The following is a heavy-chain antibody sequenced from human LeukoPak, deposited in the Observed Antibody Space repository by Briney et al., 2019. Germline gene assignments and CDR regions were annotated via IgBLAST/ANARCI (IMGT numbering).Heavy chain of an antibody. Sequence: ASVKVSCKASGYTFTGYYLHWVRQAPGQGLEWMGWINPNSGGINYSQRFQGRVTMTRDTSISTGYMELSSLRSDDTAVYYCARWDSSRGFDIWGQGTTLTVSS. CDR2: INPNSGGI. D-gene: IGHD6-6*01. CDR1: GYTFTGYY. CDR3: ARWDSSRGFDI. J-gene: IGHJ3*02. V-gene: IGHV1-2*02.